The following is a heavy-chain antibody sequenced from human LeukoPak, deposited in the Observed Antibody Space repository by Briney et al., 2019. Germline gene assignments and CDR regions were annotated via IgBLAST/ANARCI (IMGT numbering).Heavy chain of an antibody. CDR1: GGSISIDYY. V-gene: IGHV4-30-4*01. CDR2: IFYSGNT. Sequence: SQTLSLTCTVSGGSISIDYYWGWIRQTPGKGPGLEWIGYIFYSGNTNYNASLRSRATISVDTSKNEFSLQLISVTAADTAIYFCARGRSNAFDVWGPGTVVTVSS. CDR3: ARGRSNAFDV. J-gene: IGHJ3*01. D-gene: IGHD5/OR15-5a*01.